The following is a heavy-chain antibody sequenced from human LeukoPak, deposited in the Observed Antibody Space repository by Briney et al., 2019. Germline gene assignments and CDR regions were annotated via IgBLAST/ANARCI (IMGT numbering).Heavy chain of an antibody. Sequence: SVKVSCKASGGTFSSYAISWVRQAPGQGLEGMGGSIPISGTANYAQKFQGRVTITTDESTSTAYMELSSLRSEDTAVYYCARHTPWSGYYQDYYYYYYMDVWGKGTTVTVSS. J-gene: IGHJ6*03. D-gene: IGHD3-3*01. CDR2: SIPISGTA. V-gene: IGHV1-69*05. CDR3: ARHTPWSGYYQDYYYYYYMDV. CDR1: GGTFSSYA.